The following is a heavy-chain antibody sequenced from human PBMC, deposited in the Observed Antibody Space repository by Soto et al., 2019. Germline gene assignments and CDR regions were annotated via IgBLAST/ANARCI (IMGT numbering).Heavy chain of an antibody. D-gene: IGHD3-16*01. CDR3: AKSRGSGYYYYYMDV. CDR1: GFTFSSYG. V-gene: IGHV3-30*18. CDR2: ISYDGSNK. J-gene: IGHJ6*03. Sequence: GGSLRLSCAASGFTFSSYGMHWVRQAPGKGLEWVAVISYDGSNKYYADSVKGRFTISRDNSKNTLYLQMNSLRAEDTAVYYCAKSRGSGYYYYYMDVWGKGTTVTVSS.